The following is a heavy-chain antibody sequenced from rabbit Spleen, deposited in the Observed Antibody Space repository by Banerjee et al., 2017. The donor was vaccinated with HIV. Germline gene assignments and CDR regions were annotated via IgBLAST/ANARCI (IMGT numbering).Heavy chain of an antibody. J-gene: IGHJ4*01. Sequence: QSLEESGGDLVKPGASLTLTCTASGFSFSGSYYMCWVRQVPGKGLELIACIAAGSSDNTYYASWAKVRFTISKPSSTTVTLQMTSLTAADTATYFCARDGGSGWNFNLWGPGTLVTVS. D-gene: IGHD1-1*01. CDR2: IAAGSSDNT. CDR3: ARDGGSGWNFNL. CDR1: GFSFSGSYY. V-gene: IGHV1S40*01.